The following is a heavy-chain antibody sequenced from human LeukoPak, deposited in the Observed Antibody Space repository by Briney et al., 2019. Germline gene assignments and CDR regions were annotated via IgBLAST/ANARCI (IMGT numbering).Heavy chain of an antibody. CDR2: IYHSGST. V-gene: IGHV4-38-2*01. Sequence: SETLSLTCAVSGYSISSGYYWGWIRQPPGKGLEWIGSIYHSGSTYYNPSLKSRVTISVDTSKDQFSLKLSSVTAADTAVYYCARHSRSSIFGVVMAVSYWGQGTLVTVSS. D-gene: IGHD3-3*01. CDR1: GYSISSGYY. J-gene: IGHJ4*02. CDR3: ARHSRSSIFGVVMAVSY.